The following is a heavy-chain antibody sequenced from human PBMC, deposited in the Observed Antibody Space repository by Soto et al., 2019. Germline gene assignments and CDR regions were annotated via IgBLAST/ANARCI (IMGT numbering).Heavy chain of an antibody. CDR2: IKQDGSEK. Sequence: EVQLVESGGDLVQPGGSLRLSCAASGFAFSGYWMSWVRQAPGKGVEGVANIKQDGSEKYYVDSVKGRFTISRDNAKNSLYLQMNSLRVEDTAVYYCARATSVDAYWGQGTVVTVSS. D-gene: IGHD5-12*01. J-gene: IGHJ4*02. CDR1: GFAFSGYW. V-gene: IGHV3-7*01. CDR3: ARATSVDAY.